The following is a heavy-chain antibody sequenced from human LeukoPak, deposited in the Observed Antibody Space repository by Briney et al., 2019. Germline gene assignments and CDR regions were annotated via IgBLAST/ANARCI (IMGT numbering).Heavy chain of an antibody. Sequence: GGSLRLSCAASGFTFSSYTMNWVRQAPGKGLEWVSYISSSSSTIYYADSVKGRFTISRDNAKNSLYLQMNSLRAEDTAVYYCAKDLEYYDILAGYSAGTPIDYWGQGTLVTASS. CDR3: AKDLEYYDILAGYSAGTPIDY. J-gene: IGHJ4*02. D-gene: IGHD3-9*01. V-gene: IGHV3-48*01. CDR2: ISSSSSTI. CDR1: GFTFSSYT.